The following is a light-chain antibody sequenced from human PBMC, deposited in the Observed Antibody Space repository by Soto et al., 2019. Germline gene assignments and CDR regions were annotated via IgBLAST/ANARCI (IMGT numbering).Light chain of an antibody. Sequence: EIVMTQSPATLSVSPGERATLSCRASQSVSGNLAWYQQKPGQAPRLLIYGASTRATGIPARFSGSGSGTEFTLTISSLQYEDFAVYYCQQYNNWPPLTFGQGTRLEIK. CDR2: GAS. CDR1: QSVSGN. V-gene: IGKV3-15*01. J-gene: IGKJ5*01. CDR3: QQYNNWPPLT.